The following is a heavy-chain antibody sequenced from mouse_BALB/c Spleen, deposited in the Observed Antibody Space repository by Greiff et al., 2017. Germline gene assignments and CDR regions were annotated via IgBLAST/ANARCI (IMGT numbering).Heavy chain of an antibody. V-gene: IGHV1S81*02. J-gene: IGHJ4*01. D-gene: IGHD2-2*01. CDR1: GYTFTSYY. CDR2: INTNNGGT. Sequence: VQLQQSGAELVKPGASVKLSCKASGYTFTSYYMYWVKQRPGQGLEWIGEINTNNGGTNYNEKFKSKATLTVDKSSSTAYMQLGSLTSEDSAIYYCARCGYGYYAMDYWGQGTSVTVSS. CDR3: ARCGYGYYAMDY.